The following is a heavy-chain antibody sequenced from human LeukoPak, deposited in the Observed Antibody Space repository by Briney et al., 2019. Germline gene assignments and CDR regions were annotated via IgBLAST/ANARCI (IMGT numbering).Heavy chain of an antibody. V-gene: IGHV1-46*01. D-gene: IGHD4-11*01. J-gene: IGHJ6*02. Sequence: ASVKVSCKASGYTFTSYGISWVRQAPGQGLEWMGIINPSGGSITYAQKFQGRVTMTRDTSTSTVYMELSSLRSEDTAVYYCAREENRQITQHTVTTFRYYYYGMDVWGQGTTVTVSS. CDR1: GYTFTSYG. CDR2: INPSGGSI. CDR3: AREENRQITQHTVTTFRYYYYGMDV.